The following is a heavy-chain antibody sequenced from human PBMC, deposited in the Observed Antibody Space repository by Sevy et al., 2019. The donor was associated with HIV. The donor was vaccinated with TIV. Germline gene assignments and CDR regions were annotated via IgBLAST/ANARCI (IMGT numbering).Heavy chain of an antibody. CDR3: AKYPTRRGYYDSSVLLPGGYFQH. V-gene: IGHV3-23*01. Sequence: GGSLRLSCAASGFTFSSYAMSWVRQAPGKGLEWVSAISGSGGSTYYADSVKGRFTISRDNSKNTLYLQMNSLRAEDTAVYYCAKYPTRRGYYDSSVLLPGGYFQHWGQGTLVTVSS. CDR1: GFTFSSYA. CDR2: ISGSGGST. D-gene: IGHD3-22*01. J-gene: IGHJ1*01.